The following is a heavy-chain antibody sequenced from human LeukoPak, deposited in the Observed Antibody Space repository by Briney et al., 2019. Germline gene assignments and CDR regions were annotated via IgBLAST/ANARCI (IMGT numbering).Heavy chain of an antibody. CDR1: GGSISSYY. Sequence: SETLSLTCTVSGGSISSYYWSWIRQPPGKGLEWIGYIYYSVSTNYNPSLKSRVTISVDTSKNQFSLKLSSVTAADTAVYYCARGRRDGYNCDYWGQGTLVTVSS. J-gene: IGHJ4*02. V-gene: IGHV4-59*01. D-gene: IGHD5-24*01. CDR3: ARGRRDGYNCDY. CDR2: IYYSVST.